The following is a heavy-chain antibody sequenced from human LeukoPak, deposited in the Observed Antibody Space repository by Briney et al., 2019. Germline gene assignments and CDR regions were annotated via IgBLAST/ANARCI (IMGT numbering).Heavy chain of an antibody. J-gene: IGHJ4*02. D-gene: IGHD2-15*01. Sequence: PGGSLRLSCAASGFTFSSYAMHWVRQAPGKGLEWVANIKQDGSEKYYVDSVKGRFTISRDNAKNSLYLQMNSLRAEDTAVYYCARSVVVVAATSYYFDYWGQGTLVTVSS. CDR1: GFTFSSYA. CDR3: ARSVVVVAATSYYFDY. V-gene: IGHV3-7*01. CDR2: IKQDGSEK.